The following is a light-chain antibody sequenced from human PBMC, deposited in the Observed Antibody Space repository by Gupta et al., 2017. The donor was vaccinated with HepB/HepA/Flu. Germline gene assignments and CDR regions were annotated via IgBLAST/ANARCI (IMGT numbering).Light chain of an antibody. Sequence: QSALPQPASVSASPGQSITISCTGASSDVGSYNLVSWYQQFPGKAPKLIIYEVSKRPSGISNRFSGSKSGNTASLTISGLQAEDEADYYCCSYAITSTSVVFGGGTQLSVL. J-gene: IGLJ2*01. CDR1: SSDVGSYNL. V-gene: IGLV2-23*02. CDR2: EVS. CDR3: CSYAITSTSVV.